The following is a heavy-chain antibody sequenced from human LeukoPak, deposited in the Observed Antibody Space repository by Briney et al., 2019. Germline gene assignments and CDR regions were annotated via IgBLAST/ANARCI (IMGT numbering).Heavy chain of an antibody. CDR3: ARDPDYDFWSGYSWYYYYYMDV. CDR1: GFTFDDYG. Sequence: GGSLRLSCAASGFTFDDYGMSWVRQAPGKGLEWVSGINWNGGTTGYADSVKGRFTISRDNGKKSLYLQMNSLRAEDTAVYYCARDPDYDFWSGYSWYYYYYMDVWGKGTTVTVSS. V-gene: IGHV3-20*04. J-gene: IGHJ6*03. CDR2: INWNGGTT. D-gene: IGHD3-3*01.